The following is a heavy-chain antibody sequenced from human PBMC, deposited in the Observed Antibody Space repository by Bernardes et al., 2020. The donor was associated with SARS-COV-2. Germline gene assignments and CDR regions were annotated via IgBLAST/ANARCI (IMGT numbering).Heavy chain of an antibody. Sequence: VSCTASGYTFSDYYIHWLRQAPGQGLEWMGWISPKSGATNHAQKFQGRVTLTRDTSISTDYMELSSLRSDDTAVYYCARTFYYDRGGDSLFDLWGQGTPVTVSS. V-gene: IGHV1-2*02. D-gene: IGHD2-21*01. CDR3: ARTFYYDRGGDSLFDL. J-gene: IGHJ4*02. CDR1: GYTFSDYY. CDR2: ISPKSGAT.